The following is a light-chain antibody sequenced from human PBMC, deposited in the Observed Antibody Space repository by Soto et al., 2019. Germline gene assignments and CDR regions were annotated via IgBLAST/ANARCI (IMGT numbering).Light chain of an antibody. CDR1: SSDVGGYNL. CDR3: YSYAGSSTPNRV. V-gene: IGLV2-23*02. CDR2: EVS. J-gene: IGLJ3*02. Sequence: QSALTQPASVSGSPGQSITISCTGTSSDVGGYNLVSWYQQHPGKAPKLMIYEVSNRPSGVSNRFSGSKSGNTASLTISGLQPEDEADDYCYSYAGSSTPNRVFGGGTKLTVL.